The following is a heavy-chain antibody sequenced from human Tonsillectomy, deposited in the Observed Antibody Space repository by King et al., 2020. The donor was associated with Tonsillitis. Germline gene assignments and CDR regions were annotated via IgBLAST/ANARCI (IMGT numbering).Heavy chain of an antibody. D-gene: IGHD1-1*01. Sequence: QLQESGPGLVRPSETLSLTCTVSGDSISSRSYFWGWIRQSPERGLEWIGSVYYTGSTYYNPSLESRVTLLVDTSKNQFSLNLTSVTAADTAVYFCARFQLGTADYWGQGTLVTVSS. J-gene: IGHJ4*02. CDR3: ARFQLGTADY. CDR2: VYYTGST. V-gene: IGHV4-39*01. CDR1: GDSISSRSYF.